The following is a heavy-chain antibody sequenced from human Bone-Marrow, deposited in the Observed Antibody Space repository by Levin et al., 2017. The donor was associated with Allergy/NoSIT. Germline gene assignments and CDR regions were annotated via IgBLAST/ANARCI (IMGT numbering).Heavy chain of an antibody. CDR2: ISYDGSNK. V-gene: IGHV3-30*03. CDR1: GFTFSSYG. J-gene: IGHJ4*02. CDR3: ARDPDGGVGCTNDVCRITDYFDY. D-gene: IGHD2-8*01. Sequence: PGGSLRLSCAASGFTFSSYGMHWVRQAPGKGLEWVAVISYDGSNKYYADSVKGRFTISRDISKNTLYLQMNSLRAEDTAVYYCARDPDGGVGCTNDVCRITDYFDYWGQGTLVTVSS.